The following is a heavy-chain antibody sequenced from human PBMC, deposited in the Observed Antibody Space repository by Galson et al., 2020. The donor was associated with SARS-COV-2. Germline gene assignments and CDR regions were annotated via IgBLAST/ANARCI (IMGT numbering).Heavy chain of an antibody. J-gene: IGHJ5*02. V-gene: IGHV3-49*03. Sequence: GGSLRLSCTASGFTFGDYAMSWFRQAPGKGLEWVGFIRSKAYGGTTEYAASVKGRFTISRDDSNSIAYLQMNSLKTEDTAVYYCTRFGWFGEFLFNWFDPWGQGTLVTVSS. CDR1: GFTFGDYA. CDR3: TRFGWFGEFLFNWFDP. CDR2: IRSKAYGGTT. D-gene: IGHD3-10*01.